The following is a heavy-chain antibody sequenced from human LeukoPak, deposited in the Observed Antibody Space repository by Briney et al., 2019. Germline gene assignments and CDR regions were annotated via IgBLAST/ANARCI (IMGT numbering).Heavy chain of an antibody. J-gene: IGHJ4*02. CDR2: INHSGST. D-gene: IGHD3-9*01. V-gene: IGHV4-34*01. CDR3: ARGRYYDILTGHDFDY. CDR1: GESFSGYY. Sequence: SETLSLTCAVYGESFSGYYWSWIRQPPGKGLEWIGEINHSGSTNYNPSLKSRVTISVDTSKNQFSLKLSSVTAADTAVYYCARGRYYDILTGHDFDYWGQGTLATVSS.